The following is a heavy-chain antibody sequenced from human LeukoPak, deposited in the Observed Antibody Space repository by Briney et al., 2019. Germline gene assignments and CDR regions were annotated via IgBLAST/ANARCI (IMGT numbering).Heavy chain of an antibody. Sequence: SETLSLTCTVSGGSISSGSYYWSWIRQPAGKGLEWIGRIYTSGSTNYNPSLKSRVTISVDTSKNQFSLKLSSVTAADTAVYYCASAYYYDSSGYPGLDYWGQGTLVTVSS. D-gene: IGHD3-22*01. CDR1: GGSISSGSYY. CDR2: IYTSGST. J-gene: IGHJ4*02. CDR3: ASAYYYDSSGYPGLDY. V-gene: IGHV4-61*02.